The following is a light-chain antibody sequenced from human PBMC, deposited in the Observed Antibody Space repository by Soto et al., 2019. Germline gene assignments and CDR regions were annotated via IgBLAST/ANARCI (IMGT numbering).Light chain of an antibody. Sequence: QSALTQPASVSGSPGQSITISCTGTSSDVGGYNYVSWYQQHPGKAPKLMIYDVSNRPSGVSNRFSGSKSGNTASLTISGLQAEDEADYYCRSYTSSSTYVVFGGGTKLTVL. CDR1: SSDVGGYNY. V-gene: IGLV2-14*01. J-gene: IGLJ2*01. CDR2: DVS. CDR3: RSYTSSSTYVV.